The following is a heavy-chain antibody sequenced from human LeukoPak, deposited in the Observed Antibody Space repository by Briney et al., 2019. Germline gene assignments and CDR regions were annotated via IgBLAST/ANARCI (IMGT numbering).Heavy chain of an antibody. V-gene: IGHV4-61*02. CDR1: GGSTSSGSYY. CDR2: IYISGNT. CDR3: ARVVGGSSGTFDI. J-gene: IGHJ3*02. D-gene: IGHD1-26*01. Sequence: SQTLSLTCTVSGGSTSSGSYYWSWIRQPAGKGLEWIGRIYISGNTNYNPSLKSRVTILLDMSNNQFSPKLSSVTAADTAVYYCARVVGGSSGTFDIWGQGTMVTVSS.